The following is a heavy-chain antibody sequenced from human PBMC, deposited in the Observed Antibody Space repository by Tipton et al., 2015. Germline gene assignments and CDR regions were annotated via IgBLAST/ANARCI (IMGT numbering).Heavy chain of an antibody. CDR2: INHSGST. Sequence: TLSLTCAVYGGSFSGYFWSWIRQPPGKGLEWIGEINHSGSTNYNPSLKSRVTMSRDTSKNQFSLKLTSVTAADTAVYYCARGDWIIWGQGTLVTVSS. CDR1: GGSFSGYF. J-gene: IGHJ4*02. V-gene: IGHV4-34*01. D-gene: IGHD3/OR15-3a*01. CDR3: ARGDWII.